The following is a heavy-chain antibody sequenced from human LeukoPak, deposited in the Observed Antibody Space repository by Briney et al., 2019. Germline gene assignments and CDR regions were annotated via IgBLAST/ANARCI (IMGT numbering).Heavy chain of an antibody. J-gene: IGHJ4*02. Sequence: TGGSLRLSCAASGFTFSSYAMSWVRQAPGKGLEWVSAISGSGGSTYYADSVKGRFTSSRDNSKNTLYLQMNSLRAEDTAVYYCAKDSGRKEPMIVVVIRPYFDYWGQGTLVTVSS. CDR3: AKDSGRKEPMIVVVIRPYFDY. V-gene: IGHV3-23*01. D-gene: IGHD3-22*01. CDR2: ISGSGGST. CDR1: GFTFSSYA.